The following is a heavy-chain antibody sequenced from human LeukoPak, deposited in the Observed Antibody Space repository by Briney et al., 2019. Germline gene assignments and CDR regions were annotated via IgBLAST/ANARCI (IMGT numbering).Heavy chain of an antibody. J-gene: IGHJ4*02. CDR3: ARDAIDGSYYYY. Sequence: ASVSVSYTASGYTFTSYGISWVRQAPGQGREWMGWIRAYNGNTNDAHKHQGRVTMTPYTSTRTAYMELRSLRSDDTAVYYCARDAIDGSYYYYWGQGTLVTVSS. V-gene: IGHV1-18*01. CDR1: GYTFTSYG. D-gene: IGHD1-26*01. CDR2: IRAYNGNT.